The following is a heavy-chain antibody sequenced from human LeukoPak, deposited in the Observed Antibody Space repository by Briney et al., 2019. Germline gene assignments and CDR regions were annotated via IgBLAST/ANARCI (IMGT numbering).Heavy chain of an antibody. CDR1: GGSISSYY. V-gene: IGHV4-59*01. CDR3: ARVRVELSADV. J-gene: IGHJ6*04. Sequence: SETLSLTCTVSGGSISSYYWSWIRQPPGKGLEWIGYIYYSGSTNYNPSLKSRVTISVDTSKNQFSLKLSSVTAADTAVYYCARVRVELSADVWGKGTTVTVSS. CDR2: IYYSGST. D-gene: IGHD1-26*01.